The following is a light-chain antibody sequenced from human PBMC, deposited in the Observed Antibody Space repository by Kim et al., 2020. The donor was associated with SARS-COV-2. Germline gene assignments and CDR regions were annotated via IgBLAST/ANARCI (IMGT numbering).Light chain of an antibody. CDR2: DTS. CDR3: QQFIDFLLT. CDR1: QDIGSF. V-gene: IGKV1-33*01. J-gene: IGKJ4*01. Sequence: DIQMTQSPSSLSASVGYRITITCQPSQDIGSFLNWYHHKPGKAPNLLIYDTSKLEDGVPSRFSGSGSGTHFTLTITSIQPEDFGTYYCQQFIDFLLTIGGGSKLDI.